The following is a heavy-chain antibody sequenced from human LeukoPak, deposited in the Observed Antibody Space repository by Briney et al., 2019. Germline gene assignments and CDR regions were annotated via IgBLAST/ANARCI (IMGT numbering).Heavy chain of an antibody. D-gene: IGHD3-10*01. CDR2: INHSGST. CDR3: AKVKAMVRGVTGVPNWFGP. V-gene: IGHV4-34*01. CDR1: GGSFSGYY. J-gene: IGHJ5*02. Sequence: SETLSLTCAVYGGSFSGYYWSWIRQPPGKGLEWIGEINHSGSTNYNPSLKSRVTISVDTSKNQFSLKLSSVTAADTAVYYCAKVKAMVRGVTGVPNWFGPWGQGNLVNVS.